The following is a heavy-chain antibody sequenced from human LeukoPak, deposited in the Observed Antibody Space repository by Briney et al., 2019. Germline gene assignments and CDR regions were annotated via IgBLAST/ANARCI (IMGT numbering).Heavy chain of an antibody. J-gene: IGHJ4*02. CDR2: INPNTGGT. CDR1: GYTFTGYY. CDR3: ARGRDGYNFHY. D-gene: IGHD5-24*01. V-gene: IGHV1-2*02. Sequence: ASVKVSCKASGYTFTGYYIHWVRQAPGQGLEWMGWINPNTGGTNYAQKFQGRVTMTRDTSVSTTYMDLSRLRSDDTAVYYCARGRDGYNFHYWGQGTLVTVSS.